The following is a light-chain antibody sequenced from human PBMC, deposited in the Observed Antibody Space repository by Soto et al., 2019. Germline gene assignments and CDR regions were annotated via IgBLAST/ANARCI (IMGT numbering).Light chain of an antibody. J-gene: IGKJ1*01. CDR3: QQDDNRPPWT. CDR2: DAS. Sequence: DLQMTQSPSSLSASVGDRVTITCQASQDISNYLNWYQQKPGKAPKLLIYDASNLETGVPSRFSGSGSGTDFTFTISSLQPEDIATYYCQQDDNRPPWTFGQGTKVDIK. CDR1: QDISNY. V-gene: IGKV1-33*01.